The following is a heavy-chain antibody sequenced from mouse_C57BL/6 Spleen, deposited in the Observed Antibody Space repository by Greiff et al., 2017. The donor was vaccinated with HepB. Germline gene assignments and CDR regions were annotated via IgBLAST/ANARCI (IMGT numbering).Heavy chain of an antibody. CDR2: IWRGGST. V-gene: IGHV2-5*01. CDR1: GFSLTSYG. CDR3: AKNSLTTPLYYAMDY. D-gene: IGHD2-12*01. Sequence: VKLMESGPGLVQPSQSLSITCTVSGFSLTSYGVHWVRQSPGKGLEWLGVIWRGGSTDYNAAFMSRLRITKDNSKSQVFFKMNSLQADDTAIYYCAKNSLTTPLYYAMDYWGQGTSVTVSS. J-gene: IGHJ4*01.